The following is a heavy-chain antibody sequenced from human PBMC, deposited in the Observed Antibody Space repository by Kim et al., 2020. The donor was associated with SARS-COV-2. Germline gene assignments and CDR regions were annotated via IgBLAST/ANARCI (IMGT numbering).Heavy chain of an antibody. D-gene: IGHD1-7*01. CDR3: ARDRGWNSRMKYYFDY. J-gene: IGHJ4*02. Sequence: SLKSRVTIRVDTSKNQFSLKLSSVTAADTAVYYCARDRGWNSRMKYYFDYWGQGTLVTVSS. V-gene: IGHV4-39*07.